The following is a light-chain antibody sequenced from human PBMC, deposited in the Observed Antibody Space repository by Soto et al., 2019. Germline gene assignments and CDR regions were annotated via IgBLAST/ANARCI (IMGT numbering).Light chain of an antibody. V-gene: IGKV3D-20*01. CDR3: QQYGSSPWA. CDR1: QSVSSSY. CDR2: GAL. J-gene: IGKJ1*01. Sequence: EIVLTQSPATLSLSPGDRATLSCGASQSVSSSYLAWFQQKPGLAPRLLIYGALSRATGIPDRFSGSGSGTDFTLTISRLEPEDFAMYYCQQYGSSPWAVGQGTKVDSK.